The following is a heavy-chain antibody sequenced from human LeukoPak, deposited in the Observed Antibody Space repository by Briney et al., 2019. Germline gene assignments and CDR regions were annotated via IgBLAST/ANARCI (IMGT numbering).Heavy chain of an antibody. CDR1: GFTFSSYA. CDR2: ISGSGDST. Sequence: GGSLRLSCAASGFTFSSYAMSWVRQAPGKGLEWVSVISGSGDSTYYADSVKGRFTISRDNSKNTLYLQMNSLRAEDTAVYYCVKRTTGWYFDLWGRGSLVTVSS. V-gene: IGHV3-23*01. CDR3: VKRTTGWYFDL. D-gene: IGHD4-11*01. J-gene: IGHJ2*01.